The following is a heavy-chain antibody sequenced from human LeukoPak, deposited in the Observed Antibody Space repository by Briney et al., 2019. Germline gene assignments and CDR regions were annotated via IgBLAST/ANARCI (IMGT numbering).Heavy chain of an antibody. CDR2: ITSGSGYI. CDR1: GFTFRSYS. J-gene: IGHJ1*01. Sequence: GGSLRLSCAASGFTFRSYSMNWVRQAPGKGLEWVACITSGSGYIWYADSVKGRFTISRDDAKNALYLQMNSLRAEDTAVYYCARERKYGDSETAFHWGQGTLVAVSS. CDR3: ARERKYGDSETAFH. D-gene: IGHD4-17*01. V-gene: IGHV3-21*04.